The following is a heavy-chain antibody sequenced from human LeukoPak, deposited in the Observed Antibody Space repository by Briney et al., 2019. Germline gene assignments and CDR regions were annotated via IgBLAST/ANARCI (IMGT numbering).Heavy chain of an antibody. CDR3: AKSSFYCSSTSCYGPDYYYYYMDV. D-gene: IGHD2-2*01. J-gene: IGHJ6*03. CDR2: IRYDGSNK. CDR1: RFTFSSYG. Sequence: GGSLRLSCAASRFTFSSYGMHWVRQAPGKGLEWVAFIRYDGSNKYYADSVKGRFTISRDNSKNTLYLQMNSLRAEDTAVYYCAKSSFYCSSTSCYGPDYYYYYMDVWGKGTTVTVSS. V-gene: IGHV3-30*02.